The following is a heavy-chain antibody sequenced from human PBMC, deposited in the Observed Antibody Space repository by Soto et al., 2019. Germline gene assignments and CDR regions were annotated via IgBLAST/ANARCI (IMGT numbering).Heavy chain of an antibody. J-gene: IGHJ4*02. CDR3: ARGPSGDKIDY. CDR2: IYDGGTT. Sequence: PSETLSLTCTVSGVSISSYYWSWIRQSPDKGLEWIGHIYDGGTTYSSPSLKGRVTISADTSETQFSLKLSSVSAADTAVYYCARGPSGDKIDYWGQGIQVTV. D-gene: IGHD7-27*01. V-gene: IGHV4-4*09. CDR1: GVSISSYY.